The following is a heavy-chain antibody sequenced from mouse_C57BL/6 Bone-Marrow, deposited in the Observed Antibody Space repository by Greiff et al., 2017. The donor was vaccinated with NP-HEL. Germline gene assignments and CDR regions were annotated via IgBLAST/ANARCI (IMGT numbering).Heavy chain of an antibody. D-gene: IGHD1-1*01. CDR3: ARGGLITTVVPHYYAMDY. Sequence: QVQLKQPGAELVKPGASVKLSCKASGYTFTSYWMHWVKQRPGQGLEWIGMIHPNSGSTNYNEKFKSKATLTVDKSSSTAYMQLSSLTSEDSAVYYCARGGLITTVVPHYYAMDYWGQGTLVTVSS. J-gene: IGHJ4*01. V-gene: IGHV1-64*01. CDR1: GYTFTSYW. CDR2: IHPNSGST.